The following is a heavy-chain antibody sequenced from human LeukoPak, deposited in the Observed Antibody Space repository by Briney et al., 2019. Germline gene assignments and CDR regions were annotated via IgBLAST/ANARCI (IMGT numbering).Heavy chain of an antibody. J-gene: IGHJ3*02. CDR1: GFTFNSYV. V-gene: IGHV3-13*01. D-gene: IGHD2-15*01. Sequence: GGSLRLSCAASGFTFNSYVMSWVRQAPGKGLEWVSAIGVDDDTYYSASVKGRFTISRENARNSLYLQMNSLRAEDTAVYYCARERTRGCNGDICLDGFDIWGRGTKVTVSS. CDR3: ARERTRGCNGDICLDGFDI. CDR2: IGVDDDT.